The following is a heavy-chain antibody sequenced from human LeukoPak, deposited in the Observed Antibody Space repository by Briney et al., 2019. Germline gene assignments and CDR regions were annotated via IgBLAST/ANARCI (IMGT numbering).Heavy chain of an antibody. CDR1: GGSFSGYY. D-gene: IGHD2-15*01. J-gene: IGHJ5*02. V-gene: IGHV4-34*01. CDR2: INRSGST. CDR3: ARGANCSGGSCYPDTRFDP. Sequence: SETLSLTCAVYGGSFSGYYWSWIRQPPGKGLEWIGEINRSGSTNYNPSLKSRVTISVDTSKNQFSLKLSSVTAADTAVYYCARGANCSGGSCYPDTRFDPWGQGTLVTVSS.